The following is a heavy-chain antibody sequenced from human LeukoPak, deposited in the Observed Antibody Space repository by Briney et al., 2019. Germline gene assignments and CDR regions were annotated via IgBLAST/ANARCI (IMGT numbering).Heavy chain of an antibody. Sequence: ASVKVFCKVSGYTLTELSMHWVRQAPGKGLEWMGGFDPEDGETIYAQKFQGRVTMTEDTSTDTAYMELSSLRSEDTAVYYCATASAAAPDAFDIWGQGTMVTVSS. D-gene: IGHD2-2*01. V-gene: IGHV1-24*01. CDR3: ATASAAAPDAFDI. CDR1: GYTLTELS. J-gene: IGHJ3*02. CDR2: FDPEDGET.